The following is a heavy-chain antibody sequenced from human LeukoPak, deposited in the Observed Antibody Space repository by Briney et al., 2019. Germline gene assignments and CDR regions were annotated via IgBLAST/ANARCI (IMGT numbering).Heavy chain of an antibody. J-gene: IGHJ5*02. CDR3: AKDLGYYDSSGYTPFDP. D-gene: IGHD3-22*01. CDR1: GFTFSSYG. Sequence: GGSLRLSCAASGFTFSSYGMSWVRQAPGKGLEWVSAISGSGGSTYYADSVKGLFTISRDNSKNTLYLQMNSLRAEDTAVYYCAKDLGYYDSSGYTPFDPWGQGTLVTVSS. CDR2: ISGSGGST. V-gene: IGHV3-23*01.